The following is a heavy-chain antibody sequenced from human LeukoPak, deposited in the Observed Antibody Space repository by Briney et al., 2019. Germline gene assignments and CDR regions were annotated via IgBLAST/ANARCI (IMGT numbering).Heavy chain of an antibody. CDR2: ISYDGSNK. CDR3: AKEVLRAFDY. V-gene: IGHV3-30*18. J-gene: IGHJ4*02. Sequence: GGSLRLSCAASGFTFSSYGMHWVRQAPGKGLEWVAVISYDGSNKYYADSVKGRFTISRDNSKNTLYLQMNSLRAEDTAVYYCAKEVLRAFDYWGQGTLVTVSS. CDR1: GFTFSSYG.